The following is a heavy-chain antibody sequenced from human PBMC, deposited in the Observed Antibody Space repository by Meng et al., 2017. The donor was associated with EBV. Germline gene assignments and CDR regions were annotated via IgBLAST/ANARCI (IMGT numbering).Heavy chain of an antibody. V-gene: IGHV4-39*07. CDR2: IYYSGST. Sequence: QLQLQGSGPGLVKSSEXLFRTWTFSGGSISSSSYYWGWIRQPPGKGLDWIGSIYYSGSTYYNPSLTSRITISVDTSKNQFSLKLSSVTAADTAVYYCARSSPVRFGELSNWGQGTLVTVSS. CDR3: ARSSPVRFGELSN. D-gene: IGHD3-10*01. J-gene: IGHJ4*02. CDR1: GGSISSSSYY.